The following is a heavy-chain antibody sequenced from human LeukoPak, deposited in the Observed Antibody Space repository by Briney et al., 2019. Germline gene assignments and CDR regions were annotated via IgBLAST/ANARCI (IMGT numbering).Heavy chain of an antibody. V-gene: IGHV3-11*01. CDR1: GFTFSDYY. Sequence: PGGSLRLSCAASGFTFSDYYTSWIRQTPGKGLEWVSYISSSGSTIFYADSVKGRFTISRDNAKNSLYLQMNSLRAEDTAAYYCARDLPQWLGSAIDYWGQGTLVTVSS. J-gene: IGHJ4*02. CDR2: ISSSGSTI. CDR3: ARDLPQWLGSAIDY. D-gene: IGHD6-19*01.